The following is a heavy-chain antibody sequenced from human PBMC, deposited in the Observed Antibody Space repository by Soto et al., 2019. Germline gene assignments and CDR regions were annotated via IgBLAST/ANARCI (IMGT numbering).Heavy chain of an antibody. V-gene: IGHV4-59*01. J-gene: IGHJ3*02. Sequence: QVQLQESGPGLVKPSETLSLTCSVSGGSISFYNWNWIRQSPGKGLEWIGYIYHSGRTNYNPSLKSRVTISVDTSKNQFSLQLSSVTAADTAVYYCAKRDSTTHGDSFYIWGQGTMVTVSP. CDR1: GGSISFYN. D-gene: IGHD6-13*01. CDR3: AKRDSTTHGDSFYI. CDR2: IYHSGRT.